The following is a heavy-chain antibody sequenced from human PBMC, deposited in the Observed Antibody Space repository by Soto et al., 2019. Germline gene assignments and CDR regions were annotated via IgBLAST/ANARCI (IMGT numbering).Heavy chain of an antibody. CDR1: GGSISSGGYS. D-gene: IGHD2-2*01. Sequence: QLQLQESGSGLVKPSQTLSLTCAVSGGSISSGGYSWSWIRQPPGKGLEWIGYIYHSGSTYYNPSLKSRVTISVDRSKNQFSLKLSSVTAADTAVYYCARAAYCSSTSCAYYFDYWGQGTLVTVSS. V-gene: IGHV4-30-2*01. CDR3: ARAAYCSSTSCAYYFDY. J-gene: IGHJ4*02. CDR2: IYHSGST.